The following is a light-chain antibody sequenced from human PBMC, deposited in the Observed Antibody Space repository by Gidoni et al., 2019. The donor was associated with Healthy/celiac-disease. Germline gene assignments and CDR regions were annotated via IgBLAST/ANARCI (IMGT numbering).Light chain of an antibody. CDR3: QQRSNWPPWT. V-gene: IGKV3-11*01. CDR2: DAS. J-gene: IGKJ1*01. Sequence: IVLTQAPATLSLSPGERATLSCRASQSVSSYLAWYQPKPGQAPRLLLYDASNRATGIPARFSGSGSGTDFTLTISSLEPEDFAVYYCQQRSNWPPWTFXXXTKVEIK. CDR1: QSVSSY.